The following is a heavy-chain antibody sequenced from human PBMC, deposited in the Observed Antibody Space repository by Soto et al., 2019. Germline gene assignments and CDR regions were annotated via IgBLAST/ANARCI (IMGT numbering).Heavy chain of an antibody. CDR2: MNPNSGNT. CDR1: GYTFTSYD. D-gene: IGHD6-13*01. V-gene: IGHV1-8*01. CDR3: ARGQQLVFNYYYYNGMDV. J-gene: IGHJ6*02. Sequence: ASVEVSCKASGYTFTSYDMNWVRQATGEGLEWMGWMNPNSGNTCYAQKFQGRVTMTRNTSISTAYMELSSLRSEDTAVYYCARGQQLVFNYYYYNGMDVWGPGTPLTVS.